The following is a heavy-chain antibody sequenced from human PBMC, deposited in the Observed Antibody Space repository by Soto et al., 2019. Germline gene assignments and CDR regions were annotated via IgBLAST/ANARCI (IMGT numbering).Heavy chain of an antibody. V-gene: IGHV3-33*01. Sequence: QVQLVESGGGVVQPGRSLRLSCAASGFTFSSYGMHWVRQAPGKGLEWVAVIWYDGSNKYYADSVKGRFTISRDNSKNTLYLQMNSLGAEDTAVYYCARGAGGWALDYWGQGPLVTVSS. CDR3: ARGAGGWALDY. J-gene: IGHJ4*02. CDR1: GFTFSSYG. D-gene: IGHD6-19*01. CDR2: IWYDGSNK.